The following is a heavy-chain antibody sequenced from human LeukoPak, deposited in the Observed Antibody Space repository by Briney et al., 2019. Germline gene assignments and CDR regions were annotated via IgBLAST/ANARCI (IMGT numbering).Heavy chain of an antibody. D-gene: IGHD6-19*01. V-gene: IGHV4-59*08. Sequence: SETLSLTCTVSGGTISSYYWSWIRQPPGKGLEWIGYIYYSGSTNYNPSLKSRVTISVDTSKNQFSLKLSSVTAADTAVYYCARSRMGSGWYYYWGQGTLVTVSS. CDR1: GGTISSYY. CDR3: ARSRMGSGWYYY. J-gene: IGHJ4*02. CDR2: IYYSGST.